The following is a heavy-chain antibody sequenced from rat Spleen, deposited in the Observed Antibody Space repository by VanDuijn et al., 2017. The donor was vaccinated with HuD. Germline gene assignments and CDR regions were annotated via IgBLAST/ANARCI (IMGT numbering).Heavy chain of an antibody. J-gene: IGHJ2*01. V-gene: IGHV5-29*01. CDR2: STYDGSNT. CDR1: GFTFSDYY. CDR3: ARSVFDY. Sequence: EVKLVESDGGLVQPGRSLKLSCAVSGFTFSDYYMAWVRQAPTKGLEWVATSTYDGSNTYYRDSVKDRFTISRDNAKSTLYLQMDSLRSEDTATYYCARSVFDYWGQGVMVTVSS.